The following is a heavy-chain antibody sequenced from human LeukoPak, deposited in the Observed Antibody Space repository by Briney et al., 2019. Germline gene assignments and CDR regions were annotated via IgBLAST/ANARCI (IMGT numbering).Heavy chain of an antibody. CDR2: IYSGGST. Sequence: PGGSLRLSCVASGFTVSSNYMTWVRQAPGKGLEWVSVIYSGGSTYYADSVKGRFTISRDNSKNTLYLQMNSLRAEDTAVYYCAKTNIAAAGTRGWYFDLWGRGTLVTVSS. D-gene: IGHD6-13*01. CDR3: AKTNIAAAGTRGWYFDL. J-gene: IGHJ2*01. CDR1: GFTVSSNY. V-gene: IGHV3-66*02.